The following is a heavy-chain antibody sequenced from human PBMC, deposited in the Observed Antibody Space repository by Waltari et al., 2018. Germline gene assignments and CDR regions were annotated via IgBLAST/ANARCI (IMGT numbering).Heavy chain of an antibody. D-gene: IGHD5-12*01. CDR1: GDSMNTNYW. CDR3: ARDRGRGLYLDS. CDR2: IHRSGRT. V-gene: IGHV4-4*02. J-gene: IGHJ4*02. Sequence: QVQLQESGPGLVKPSGTLSLTCSVSGDSMNTNYWWSWVRQAPGKGLEWIGQIHRSGRTHYHPSLESRVATSIDTSKNECSLEVTSATAADTAVYFCARDRGRGLYLDSWGQGILVTVSP.